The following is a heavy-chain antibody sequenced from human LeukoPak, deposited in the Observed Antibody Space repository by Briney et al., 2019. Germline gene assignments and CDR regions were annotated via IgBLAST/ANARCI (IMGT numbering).Heavy chain of an antibody. J-gene: IGHJ5*02. CDR2: IYTSGST. CDR1: GGSISSGSYY. CDR3: ARGFWSGNWFDP. D-gene: IGHD3-3*01. Sequence: SQTLSFTCTVSGGSISSGSYYWSWIRQPAGKGLEWIGRIYTSGSTNYNPSLKSRVTISVDTSKNQFSLKLYSVTAADTAVYYCARGFWSGNWFDPWGQGTLVTVSS. V-gene: IGHV4-61*02.